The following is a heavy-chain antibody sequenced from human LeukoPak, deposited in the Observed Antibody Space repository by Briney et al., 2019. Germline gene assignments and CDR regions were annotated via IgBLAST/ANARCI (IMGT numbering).Heavy chain of an antibody. CDR2: IIPIFGTA. CDR1: GGTFSSYA. D-gene: IGHD3-22*01. J-gene: IGHJ3*02. CDR3: ARTRYDSSGYYYLTPPHDAFDI. Sequence: ASVKVSCKASGGTFSSYAISWVRQAPGQGLEWMGGIIPIFGTANYAQKFQGRVTITADESTSTAYMELNSLRSEDTAVYYCARTRYDSSGYYYLTPPHDAFDIWGQGTMVTVSS. V-gene: IGHV1-69*01.